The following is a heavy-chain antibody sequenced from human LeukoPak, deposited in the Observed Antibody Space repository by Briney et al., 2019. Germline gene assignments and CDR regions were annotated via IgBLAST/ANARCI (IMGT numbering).Heavy chain of an antibody. CDR1: GGSISSSSYY. J-gene: IGHJ6*03. CDR3: ARAGNYYYYMDV. V-gene: IGHV4-39*07. CDR2: IYYSGST. Sequence: KPSETLSLTCTVSGGSISSSSYYWGWIRQPPGKGLEWIGSIYYSGSTYYNPSLKSRVTISVDTSKNQFSLKLSSVTAADTAVYYCARAGNYYYYMDVWGKGTTVTVSS.